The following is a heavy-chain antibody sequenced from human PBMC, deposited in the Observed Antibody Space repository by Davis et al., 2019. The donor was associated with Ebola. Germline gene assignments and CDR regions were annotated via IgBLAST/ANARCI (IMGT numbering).Heavy chain of an antibody. D-gene: IGHD4-17*01. CDR2: IRSKSNSYAT. V-gene: IGHV3-73*01. Sequence: GESLKISCAASGFTFSGSAMHWLRQASGKGLEWVGRIRSKSNSYATAYTASVKGRFTISRDDSKNTAYLQMNSLKTEDTAVYYCTGSDGDYDYWGQGTLVTVSS. J-gene: IGHJ4*02. CDR3: TGSDGDYDY. CDR1: GFTFSGSA.